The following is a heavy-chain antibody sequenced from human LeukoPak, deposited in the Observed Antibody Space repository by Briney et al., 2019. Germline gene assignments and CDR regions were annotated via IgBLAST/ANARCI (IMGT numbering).Heavy chain of an antibody. CDR1: GFTFSSYS. CDR2: ISSSSSYI. V-gene: IGHV3-21*01. J-gene: IGHJ4*02. D-gene: IGHD2-2*01. CDR3: ARDDIVVVPAPDY. Sequence: PGGSLRLSCAASGFTFSSYSMNWVRQAPGKGLEWVSSISSSSSYIYYADSVKGRFTISRDNAKNSLYLRMNSLRAEDTAVYYCARDDIVVVPAPDYWGQGTLVTVSS.